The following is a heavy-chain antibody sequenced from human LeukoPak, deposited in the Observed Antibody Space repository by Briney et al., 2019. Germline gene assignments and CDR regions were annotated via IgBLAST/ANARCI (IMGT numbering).Heavy chain of an antibody. CDR2: GFYNGSA. Sequence: PSETLSLTCTVSGGSISGSSYYWAWIRQPPGKGLEWIGSGFYNGSAYYNPSLKSRVTISVDTSKNQFSLNLSSLTAADTAVYYCARLRGAMTPVTSDFDYWGQGTLVTVSS. CDR3: ARLRGAMTPVTSDFDY. J-gene: IGHJ4*02. D-gene: IGHD4-17*01. V-gene: IGHV4-39*01. CDR1: GGSISGSSYY.